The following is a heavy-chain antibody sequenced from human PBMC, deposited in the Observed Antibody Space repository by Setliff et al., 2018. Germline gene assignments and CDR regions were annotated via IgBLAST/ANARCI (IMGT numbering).Heavy chain of an antibody. CDR3: ARLGGSSTSGGFYYFYYYMDV. J-gene: IGHJ6*03. Sequence: PSETLSLTCTVSGGSISSSSYYWGWIRQPPGKGLEWIGSIYYSGSTYYNPSLKSRVTISVDTSKNQFSLSLSSVTAADTAVYYCARLGGSSTSGGFYYFYYYMDVWGKGTTVTVSS. V-gene: IGHV4-39*01. CDR1: GGSISSSSYY. D-gene: IGHD2-2*01. CDR2: IYYSGST.